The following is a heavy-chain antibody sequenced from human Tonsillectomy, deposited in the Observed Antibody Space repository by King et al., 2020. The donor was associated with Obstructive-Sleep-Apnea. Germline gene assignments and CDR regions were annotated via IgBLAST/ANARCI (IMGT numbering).Heavy chain of an antibody. V-gene: IGHV3-74*01. CDR2: INSDGSST. J-gene: IGHJ4*02. CDR1: GFTFSSYW. Sequence: VQLVESGGGLVQPGGSLRLSCAASGFTFSSYWMHWVRQAPGKGLVWVSRINSDGSSTSYADSVKGRFTISRDNAKNTLYLQMNSLRAEDTAVYYCARGPRTPLGYYYDSSGYYSHFDYWGQGTLVTVSS. D-gene: IGHD3-22*01. CDR3: ARGPRTPLGYYYDSSGYYSHFDY.